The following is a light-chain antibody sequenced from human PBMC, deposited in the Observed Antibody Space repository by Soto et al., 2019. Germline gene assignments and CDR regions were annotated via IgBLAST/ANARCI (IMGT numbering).Light chain of an antibody. CDR3: AAWDDSLNEYV. V-gene: IGLV1-44*01. Sequence: QSALTQAPSVSGTPGQRVTITCSGSSSNIGSNSVNWYQHLPGTAPKLLTHGNKHRPSGVPDRFSGSKSGTSASLAISGLQPEDEADYCCAAWDDSLNEYVFGDGTKVTVL. CDR2: GNK. CDR1: SSNIGSNS. J-gene: IGLJ1*01.